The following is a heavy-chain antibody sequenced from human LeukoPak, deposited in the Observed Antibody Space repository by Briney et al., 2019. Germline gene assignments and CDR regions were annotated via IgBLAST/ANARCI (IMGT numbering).Heavy chain of an antibody. Sequence: ASVKVSCKVSGYTLTELSMHWVRQAPGKGLEWMGGFDPEDGETIYAQKFQGRVTMTEDTSTDTAYMELSSLRSEDTAVYYCATSPDGDYYPNWFDPWGQGTLVTVSS. D-gene: IGHD4-17*01. CDR2: FDPEDGET. CDR3: ATSPDGDYYPNWFDP. CDR1: GYTLTELS. V-gene: IGHV1-24*01. J-gene: IGHJ5*02.